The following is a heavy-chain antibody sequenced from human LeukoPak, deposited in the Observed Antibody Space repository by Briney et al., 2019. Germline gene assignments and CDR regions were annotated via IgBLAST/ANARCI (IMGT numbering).Heavy chain of an antibody. V-gene: IGHV3-33*06. CDR3: AKPTKGYYYYYGMDV. CDR2: IWYDGSNK. Sequence: GRSLRLSCAASGFTFSSYGMHWVRQAPGKGLEWVAVIWYDGSNKYYADSVKGRFTISRDNSKNTLYLQMNSLRAEDTAVYYCAKPTKGYYYYYGMDVWGQGTTVTVSS. CDR1: GFTFSSYG. J-gene: IGHJ6*02.